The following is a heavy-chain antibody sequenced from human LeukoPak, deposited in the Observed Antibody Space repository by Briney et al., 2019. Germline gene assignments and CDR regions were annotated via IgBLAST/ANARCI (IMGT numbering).Heavy chain of an antibody. Sequence: SDTLSLTCTVSGGSISNGDYYWSWIRPPPGTGLEWIGYIYYSGSTYYNPSLKSRVTISVDTSKNQFSLKLSSVTAADTAVYYCARDTGYGDSAHFDYWGQGTLVTVSS. CDR1: GGSISNGDYY. D-gene: IGHD4-17*01. CDR3: ARDTGYGDSAHFDY. V-gene: IGHV4-30-4*02. CDR2: IYYSGST. J-gene: IGHJ4*02.